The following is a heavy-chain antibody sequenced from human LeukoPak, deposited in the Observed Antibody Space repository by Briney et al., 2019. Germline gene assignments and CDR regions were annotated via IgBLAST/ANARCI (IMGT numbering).Heavy chain of an antibody. V-gene: IGHV3-64D*06. CDR3: VKRPPPLYGSGSYYVDY. J-gene: IGHJ4*02. D-gene: IGHD3-10*01. CDR1: GFTFSSYA. CDR2: ISSNGGST. Sequence: PGGSLRLSCSASGFTFSSYAMHWVRQAPGKGLEYVSAISSNGGSTYYADSVKGRFTISRDNSKNTLYLQMSSLRAEDTAVYYWVKRPPPLYGSGSYYVDYWGQGTLVTVSS.